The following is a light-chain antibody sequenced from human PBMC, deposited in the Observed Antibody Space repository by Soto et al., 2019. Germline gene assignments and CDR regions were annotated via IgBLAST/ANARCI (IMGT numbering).Light chain of an antibody. Sequence: QSALTQPPSVSGSPGQSVAISCTGTSSAVGSNNRVSWYQQPPGSAPKLIIYDVSNRPSGIPDRFSGSKSANTASLTISGLQTEDEADYYCRSYTTSNTYVFGTGTKLTVL. CDR3: RSYTTSNTYV. J-gene: IGLJ1*01. CDR2: DVS. V-gene: IGLV2-18*02. CDR1: SSAVGSNNR.